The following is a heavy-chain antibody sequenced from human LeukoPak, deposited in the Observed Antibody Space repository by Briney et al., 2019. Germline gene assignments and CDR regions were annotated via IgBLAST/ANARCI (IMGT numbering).Heavy chain of an antibody. Sequence: PSETLSLTCVVYGGSFSGYYWSWIRQPPGKRLEWIGEINHSGSTNYNPSLKSRVTISVDTSKNQFSLKLSSVTAADTAVCYCARVDWIQLWAIDYWGQGTLVTVSS. V-gene: IGHV4-34*01. J-gene: IGHJ4*02. D-gene: IGHD5-18*01. CDR2: INHSGST. CDR3: ARVDWIQLWAIDY. CDR1: GGSFSGYY.